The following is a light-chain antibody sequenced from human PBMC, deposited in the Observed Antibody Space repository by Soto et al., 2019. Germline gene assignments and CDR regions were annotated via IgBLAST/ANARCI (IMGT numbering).Light chain of an antibody. CDR3: ASYASSRPVV. Sequence: QSALTQPASESGSPGQWITISCSGTSSDVGAYNSVSWYQQHPGKAPKLMIYEVSHRPSGVSDRFSGSKSGNTASLTISGLQAEDEADYYCASYASSRPVVFGGGTKLTVL. J-gene: IGLJ2*01. CDR2: EVS. CDR1: SSDVGAYNS. V-gene: IGLV2-14*01.